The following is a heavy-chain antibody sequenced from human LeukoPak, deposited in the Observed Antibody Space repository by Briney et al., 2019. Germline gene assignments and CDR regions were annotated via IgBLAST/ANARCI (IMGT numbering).Heavy chain of an antibody. Sequence: DSVKVSCTLSGYTLTGYYIHSVRQAAGQELEWMGWINPNNGGTNYGQKFQGRVSLTRDTSISTAYMDLSRVGSDDTAMYCCARDYRDGYGIDVWGQGTTVIVSS. V-gene: IGHV1-2*02. CDR1: GYTLTGYY. CDR3: ARDYRDGYGIDV. J-gene: IGHJ6*02. CDR2: INPNNGGT. D-gene: IGHD5-24*01.